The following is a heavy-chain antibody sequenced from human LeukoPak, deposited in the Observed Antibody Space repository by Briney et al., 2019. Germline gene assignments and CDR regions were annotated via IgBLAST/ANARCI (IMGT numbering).Heavy chain of an antibody. CDR3: AREVGGSSGYYFDY. D-gene: IGHD3-22*01. J-gene: IGHJ4*02. CDR1: GFTFSDYY. CDR2: ISSSSSYT. Sequence: GGSLGLSCAASGFTFSDYYMSWIRQAPGKGLEWVSYISSSSSYTNYADSVKGRFTISRDNAKNSLYLQMNSLRAEDTAVYYCAREVGGSSGYYFDYWGQGTLVTVSS. V-gene: IGHV3-11*05.